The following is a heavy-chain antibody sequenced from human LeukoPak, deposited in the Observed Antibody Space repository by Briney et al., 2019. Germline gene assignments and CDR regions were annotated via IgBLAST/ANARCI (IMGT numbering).Heavy chain of an antibody. CDR2: INPNSGGT. CDR1: GYTFTGYY. CDR3: ARGSSSSWVWDY. Sequence: ASVKVSCKASGYTFTGYYMHWVRQAPGQGLEWMGRINPNSGGTNYAQKFQGRVTMTRDTSISTAYMELSRLRSEDTAVYYCARGSSSSWVWDYWGQGTLVTVSS. V-gene: IGHV1-2*06. D-gene: IGHD6-6*01. J-gene: IGHJ4*02.